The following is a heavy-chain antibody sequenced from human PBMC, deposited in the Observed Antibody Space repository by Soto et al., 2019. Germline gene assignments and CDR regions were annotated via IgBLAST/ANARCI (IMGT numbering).Heavy chain of an antibody. Sequence: SETLSLTCAVSGYSISSSNWWGWIRQPPGRGLEWLGEISHSGSTSYNPSLKSRVSISVDTSKNQFSLKLSSVTAADTAVYYCARVKWEHTFYYYPMAVWGQGTTVTVSS. J-gene: IGHJ6*02. CDR3: ARVKWEHTFYYYPMAV. D-gene: IGHD1-1*01. V-gene: IGHV4-28*03. CDR1: GYSISSSNW. CDR2: ISHSGST.